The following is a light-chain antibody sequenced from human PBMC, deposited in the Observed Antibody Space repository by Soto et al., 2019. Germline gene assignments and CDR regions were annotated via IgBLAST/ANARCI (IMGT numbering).Light chain of an antibody. CDR2: TAS. Sequence: DIQMTQSPSSLSASVGDRVTITCRASQSISSWLAWYQQKPGKAPKLLIYTASSLQSGVPSRFSGIGSGTDFTLSISSLQPEDFATYYCQQTYSGPLTFGGGTKVDNK. V-gene: IGKV1-39*01. CDR3: QQTYSGPLT. CDR1: QSISSW. J-gene: IGKJ4*01.